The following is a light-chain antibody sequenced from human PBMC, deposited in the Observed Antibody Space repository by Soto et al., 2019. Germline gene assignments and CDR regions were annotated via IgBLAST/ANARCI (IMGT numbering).Light chain of an antibody. J-gene: IGLJ1*01. CDR3: SSYAGSNNFDV. Sequence: LTQPPSASVSPGQSVTISCTGTSSDVGGYNYVSWYQQHPGKAPKLVIYEVSKRPSGVPDRFSGSKSGNTASLTVSGLQAEDEADYYCSSYAGSNNFDVFGTGTKVTVL. V-gene: IGLV2-8*01. CDR2: EVS. CDR1: SSDVGGYNY.